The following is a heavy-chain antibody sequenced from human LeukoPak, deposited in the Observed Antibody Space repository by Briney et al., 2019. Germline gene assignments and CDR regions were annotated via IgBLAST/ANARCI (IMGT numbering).Heavy chain of an antibody. D-gene: IGHD2/OR15-2a*01. CDR3: ARLPFYAPDYFDY. Sequence: SETLSLTCTVSGGSISSSSYYWGWIRQPPGKGLEWIGSIYYSGSTYYNPSLKSRVTISVDTSKNQFSLKLSSVTAADTAVYYCARLPFYAPDYFDYWGQGTLVTVSS. CDR2: IYYSGST. V-gene: IGHV4-39*01. J-gene: IGHJ4*02. CDR1: GGSISSSSYY.